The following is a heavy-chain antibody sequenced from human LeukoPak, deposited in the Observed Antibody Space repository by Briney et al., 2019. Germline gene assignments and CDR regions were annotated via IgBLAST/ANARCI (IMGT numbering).Heavy chain of an antibody. Sequence: GASVKVSCKASGYTFTSYDINWVRQATGQGLKWMGWMNPNSGNTGYAQKFQGRVTMTRNTSISTAYMELSSLRSEDTAVYYCARGLLYSGYGYYYYYYMDVWGKGTTVTISS. V-gene: IGHV1-8*01. D-gene: IGHD5-12*01. CDR2: MNPNSGNT. CDR1: GYTFTSYD. J-gene: IGHJ6*03. CDR3: ARGLLYSGYGYYYYYYMDV.